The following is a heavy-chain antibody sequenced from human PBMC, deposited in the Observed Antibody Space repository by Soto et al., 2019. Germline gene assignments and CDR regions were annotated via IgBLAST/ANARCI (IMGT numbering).Heavy chain of an antibody. J-gene: IGHJ5*02. CDR1: GGTFSSYA. Sequence: QVQLVQSGAEVKKPGSSVKVSCKASGGTFSSYAISWVRQAPGQGLEWMGGIIPIFGTANYAQKFQGRVTMTRDTSISTAYMELSRLRSDDTAVYYCARDRITMVRGVRIWFDPWGQGTLVTVSS. CDR3: ARDRITMVRGVRIWFDP. CDR2: IIPIFGTA. D-gene: IGHD3-10*01. V-gene: IGHV1-69*06.